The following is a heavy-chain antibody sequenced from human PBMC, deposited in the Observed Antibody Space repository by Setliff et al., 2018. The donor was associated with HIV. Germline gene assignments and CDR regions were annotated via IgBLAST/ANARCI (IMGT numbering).Heavy chain of an antibody. CDR2: MYHSGST. CDR1: GGSIRSGNW. D-gene: IGHD5-18*01. CDR3: ASGYNYAYSDY. V-gene: IGHV4-4*02. Sequence: SETLSLTCAVSGGSIRSGNWWTWVRQSPGKGLEWIGSMYHSGSTYSNPSLKSRVTMSIDTSKNQLSLKLRSVTAADTAVYYCASGYNYAYSDYWGQGTLVTVSS. J-gene: IGHJ4*02.